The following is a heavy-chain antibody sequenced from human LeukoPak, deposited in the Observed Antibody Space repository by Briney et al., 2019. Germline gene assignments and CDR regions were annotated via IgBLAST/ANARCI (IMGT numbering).Heavy chain of an antibody. CDR2: IYYSGST. Sequence: SATLSLTCTVPGGSISSYYWSWIRQPPGKGLEWIGYIYYSGSTNYNPSLKSRVTISVDTSKNQFSLKLSSVTAADTAVYYCARLGITIFGVAVEAFDIWGQGTMVTVSS. D-gene: IGHD3-3*01. J-gene: IGHJ3*02. CDR1: GGSISSYY. V-gene: IGHV4-59*01. CDR3: ARLGITIFGVAVEAFDI.